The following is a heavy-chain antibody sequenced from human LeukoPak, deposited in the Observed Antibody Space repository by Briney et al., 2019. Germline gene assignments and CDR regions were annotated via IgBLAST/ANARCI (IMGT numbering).Heavy chain of an antibody. CDR1: GYTFTSYA. CDR3: ARGPGGREATN. D-gene: IGHD3-16*01. J-gene: IGHJ4*02. Sequence: VASVKVSCKASGYTFTSYAMHWVRQAPGQRLEWMGWINAGNGNTKYSQKFQGRVTITRDTSASTAYMELSSLRSEDTAVYYCARGPGGREATNWGQGTLVTISS. CDR2: INAGNGNT. V-gene: IGHV1-3*01.